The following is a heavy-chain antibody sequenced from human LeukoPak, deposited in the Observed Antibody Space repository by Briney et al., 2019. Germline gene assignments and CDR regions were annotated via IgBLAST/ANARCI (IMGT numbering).Heavy chain of an antibody. Sequence: SETLSLTCTVSGGSISSSYYYWGWIRQPPGKGLEWIGSIYYSGSTNNNPSLKSRVTISADTFKNHFSLILTSLTAADTAVYYCATAPILRGEGGEHYRCGMDVWGQGTTVIVSS. CDR1: GGSISSSYYY. CDR2: IYYSGST. V-gene: IGHV4-39*07. D-gene: IGHD2-2*02. J-gene: IGHJ6*02. CDR3: ATAPILRGEGGEHYRCGMDV.